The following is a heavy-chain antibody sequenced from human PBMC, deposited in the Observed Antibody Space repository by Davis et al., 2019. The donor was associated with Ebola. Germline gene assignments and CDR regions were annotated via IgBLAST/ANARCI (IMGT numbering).Heavy chain of an antibody. CDR1: GYTFTSYG. CDR2: ISAYNGNT. CDR3: ARVGRTFSSSWYPFDY. D-gene: IGHD6-13*01. J-gene: IGHJ4*02. Sequence: ASVKVSCKASGYTFTSYGISWVRQAPGQGLEWMGWISAYNGNTNYAQKLQGRVTMTTDTSTSTAYMELRSLRSDDTAVYYCARVGRTFSSSWYPFDYWGQGTLVTVSS. V-gene: IGHV1-18*04.